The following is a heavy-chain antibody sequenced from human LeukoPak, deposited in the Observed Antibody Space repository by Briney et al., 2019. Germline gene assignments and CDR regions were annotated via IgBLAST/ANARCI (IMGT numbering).Heavy chain of an antibody. V-gene: IGHV4-59*01. CDR2: IYYSGST. Sequence: SETLSLTCTVSGGYISNYYWSWIRQPPGKGLERLGYIYYSGSTNYNPSLKSRVTISVDTSKNQFSLKLSSVTAADTAVYYCARVGKMGYYDSSGYYFDYWGQGTLVTVSS. CDR3: ARVGKMGYYDSSGYYFDY. CDR1: GGYISNYY. J-gene: IGHJ4*02. D-gene: IGHD3-22*01.